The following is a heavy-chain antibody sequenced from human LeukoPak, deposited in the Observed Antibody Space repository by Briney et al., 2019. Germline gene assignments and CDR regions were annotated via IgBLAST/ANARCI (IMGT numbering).Heavy chain of an antibody. Sequence: ASVKVSCKVSGYTLTELSMHWVRQAPGKGLERMGGFDPEDGETIYAQKFQGRVTMTEDTSTDTAYMELSSLRSEDTAVYCCATGYRSSWYVADYWGQGTLVTVSS. J-gene: IGHJ4*02. CDR3: ATGYRSSWYVADY. D-gene: IGHD6-13*01. V-gene: IGHV1-24*01. CDR2: FDPEDGET. CDR1: GYTLTELS.